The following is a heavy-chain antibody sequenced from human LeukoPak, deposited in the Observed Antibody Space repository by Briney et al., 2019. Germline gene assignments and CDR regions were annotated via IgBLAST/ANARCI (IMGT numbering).Heavy chain of an antibody. J-gene: IGHJ4*02. CDR2: ISHDGSES. Sequence: GGSLSLSCAASGFTFSSHAMVWVRQAPGKGLEWVSFISHDGSESFHTESVKGRFTISRDNFKNTVDLQVSGLKEEDTAVYYCARDWGQRGVGATLANWGQGTLVTVSS. D-gene: IGHD1-26*01. V-gene: IGHV3-30-3*01. CDR3: ARDWGQRGVGATLAN. CDR1: GFTFSSHA.